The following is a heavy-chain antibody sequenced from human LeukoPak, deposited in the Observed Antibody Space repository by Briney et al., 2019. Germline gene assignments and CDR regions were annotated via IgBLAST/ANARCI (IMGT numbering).Heavy chain of an antibody. Sequence: SETLSLICTVSGGSISSYYWSWIRQPPGKGLVWIGYIYYSGSTNYNPSLKSRVTISVDTSKNQFSLKLSPVTAADTAVYYCARVRATVSRPCDSWGQGTLVTVSS. CDR2: IYYSGST. CDR3: ARVRATVSRPCDS. J-gene: IGHJ4*02. CDR1: GGSISSYY. V-gene: IGHV4-59*12. D-gene: IGHD2-15*01.